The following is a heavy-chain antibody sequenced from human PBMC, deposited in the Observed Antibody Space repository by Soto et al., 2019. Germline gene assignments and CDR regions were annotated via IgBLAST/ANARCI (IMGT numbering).Heavy chain of an antibody. CDR2: IIPIFGTA. J-gene: IGHJ6*02. V-gene: IGHV1-69*01. CDR3: ARGPTVAKSRPAYYYGMDV. CDR1: GGTFSSYA. D-gene: IGHD4-4*01. Sequence: QVQLVQSGAEVKKPGSSVKVSCKASGGTFSSYAISWVRQAPGQGLEWMGGIIPIFGTANYAQKFQGRVTITADESTSTAYMGLSSLRSEEMAVYYCARGPTVAKSRPAYYYGMDVCVRGATVTVSS.